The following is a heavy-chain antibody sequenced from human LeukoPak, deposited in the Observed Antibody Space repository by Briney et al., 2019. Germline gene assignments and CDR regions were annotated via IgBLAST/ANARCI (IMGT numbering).Heavy chain of an antibody. Sequence: PSETLSLTCTVSGGSISSYYWSWIRQPPGKGLEWLGYIYYSGSTNYNPSLKSRVTISVDTSKNQFSLKLGSVTAAETAVYYCARQVYGDPNFDYWGQGTLVTVSS. CDR3: ARQVYGDPNFDY. CDR1: GGSISSYY. CDR2: IYYSGST. D-gene: IGHD4-17*01. V-gene: IGHV4-59*08. J-gene: IGHJ4*02.